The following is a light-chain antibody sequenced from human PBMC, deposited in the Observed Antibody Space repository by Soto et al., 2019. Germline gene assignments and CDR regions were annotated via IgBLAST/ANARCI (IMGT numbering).Light chain of an antibody. CDR3: QSYGTGLSGLYV. CDR1: SSNIGAGKN. V-gene: IGLV1-40*01. CDR2: GSN. J-gene: IGLJ1*01. Sequence: QDVLTQPPSVSGAPGQRVTISCTGSSSNIGAGKNVHWYQQFPGTAPKFLISGSNHRPSGVPDRFSVSKSGASAFLAIAGLRADDEGDYFCQSYGTGLSGLYVFGTGTKVTVL.